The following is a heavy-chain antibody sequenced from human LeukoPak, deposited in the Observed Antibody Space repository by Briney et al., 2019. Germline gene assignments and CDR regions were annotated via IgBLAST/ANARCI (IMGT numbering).Heavy chain of an antibody. CDR3: TRDRSRAEDD. J-gene: IGHJ4*02. V-gene: IGHV3-7*01. Sequence: TGGSLRLSCAASGFTFSGHWMSWVRQAPGKGLEWVANINQGGSDKYYVDSVKGRSTISRDNANNLLYLQVNSLRGEDTAVYYCTRDRSRAEDDWGQGTLVTVSS. D-gene: IGHD1-14*01. CDR2: INQGGSDK. CDR1: GFTFSGHW.